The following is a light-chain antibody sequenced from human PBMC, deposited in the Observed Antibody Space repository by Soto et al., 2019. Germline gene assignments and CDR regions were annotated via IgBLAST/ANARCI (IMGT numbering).Light chain of an antibody. CDR1: QGINNY. J-gene: IGKJ3*01. Sequence: DIQMTQSPSSLSASVGDRVTITCQASQGINNYLNWYQQKPGKPPKLLIYDASNLEAGVPSRFSGSGSGTDFTFSITSLQPEDVATYSCQQYESLPPRFGPGTTVEIK. CDR3: QQYESLPPR. CDR2: DAS. V-gene: IGKV1-33*01.